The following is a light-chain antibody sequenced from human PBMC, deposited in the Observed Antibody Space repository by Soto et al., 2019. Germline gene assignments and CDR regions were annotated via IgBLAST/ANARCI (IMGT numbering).Light chain of an antibody. J-gene: IGKJ4*01. CDR2: GAS. V-gene: IGKV3-15*01. Sequence: EIVMTQSPATLSVSPGARAPLSCRASQSVSSNLAWYQQKPGQAPRLLIYGASTRATGIPARFSGSGSGTDFTLTISSLQSEEFAVYYCQQYNNWPLTFGGGTKVDIK. CDR1: QSVSSN. CDR3: QQYNNWPLT.